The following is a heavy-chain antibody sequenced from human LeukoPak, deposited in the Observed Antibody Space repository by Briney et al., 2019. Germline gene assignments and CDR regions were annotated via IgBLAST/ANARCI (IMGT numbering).Heavy chain of an antibody. CDR3: ARVPRDILTGYYTQIDY. V-gene: IGHV1-46*01. Sequence: ASVKVSCKASGYTFTSYYMHWVRQAPGQGLEWMGIINPSGGSTSYAQKFQGRVTMTRDTSTSTVYMELSSLRSEDTAVYYCARVPRDILTGYYTQIDYWGQGTLVTVSS. D-gene: IGHD3-9*01. CDR2: INPSGGST. CDR1: GYTFTSYY. J-gene: IGHJ4*02.